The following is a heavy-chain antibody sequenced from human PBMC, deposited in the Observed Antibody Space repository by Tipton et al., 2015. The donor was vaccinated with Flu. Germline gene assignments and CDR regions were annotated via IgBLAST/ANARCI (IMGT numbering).Heavy chain of an antibody. V-gene: IGHV1-69*01. Sequence: QLVQSGAEVKKPGSSVKVSCKASGGTFSSYAISRVRQAPGQGLEWMGGIIPIFGTANYAQKFQGRVTITADESTSTAYMELSSLRSEDPAVYYWASPSFRFLAKPYLMDVWGQGTTVTVSS. CDR1: GGTFSSYA. D-gene: IGHD3-3*01. CDR2: IIPIFGTA. J-gene: IGHJ6*02. CDR3: ASPSFRFLAKPYLMDV.